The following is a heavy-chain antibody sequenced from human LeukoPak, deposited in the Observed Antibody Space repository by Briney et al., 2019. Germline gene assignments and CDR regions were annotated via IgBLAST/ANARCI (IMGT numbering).Heavy chain of an antibody. V-gene: IGHV3-21*01. D-gene: IGHD2-15*01. CDR1: GFTFSSYS. J-gene: IGHJ6*03. Sequence: GGSLRLSCAASGFTFSSYSMNWVRQAPGKGLEWVSSISSSSSYIYYADSVKGRFTISRDNAKNSLYLQMNSLRAEDTAVYYCARQGVVAATSPISYYYYMDVWGKGTTVTISS. CDR3: ARQGVVAATSPISYYYYMDV. CDR2: ISSSSSYI.